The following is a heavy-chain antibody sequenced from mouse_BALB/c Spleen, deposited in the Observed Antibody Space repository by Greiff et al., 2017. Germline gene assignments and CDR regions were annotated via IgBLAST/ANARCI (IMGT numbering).Heavy chain of an antibody. CDR1: GFSLTSYG. Sequence: VQLQQSGPGLVAPSQSLSITCTVSGFSLTSYGVHWVRQPPGKGLEWLGVIWAGGSTNYNSALMSRLSISKDNSKSQVFLKMNSLQTDDTAMYYCARDNSFVRRRHYYAMDYWGQGTSVTVSS. CDR2: IWAGGST. V-gene: IGHV2-9*02. CDR3: ARDNSFVRRRHYYAMDY. D-gene: IGHD2-14*01. J-gene: IGHJ4*01.